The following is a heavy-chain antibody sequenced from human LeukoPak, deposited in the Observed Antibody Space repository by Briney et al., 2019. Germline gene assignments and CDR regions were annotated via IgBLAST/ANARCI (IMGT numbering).Heavy chain of an antibody. J-gene: IGHJ4*02. CDR2: IIPIFGTA. V-gene: IGHV1-69*05. Sequence: SVKVSCKACGGTFSSYAISWVRQAPGQGLEWMGRIIPIFGTANYAQKFQGRVTITTDESTSTAYMELSSLRSEDTAVYYCARDSAYYYDSSAIDYWGQGTLVTVSS. D-gene: IGHD3-22*01. CDR1: GGTFSSYA. CDR3: ARDSAYYYDSSAIDY.